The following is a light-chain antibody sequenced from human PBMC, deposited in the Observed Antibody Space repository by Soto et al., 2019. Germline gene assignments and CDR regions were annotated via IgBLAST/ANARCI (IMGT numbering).Light chain of an antibody. V-gene: IGLV2-11*01. CDR2: DVG. J-gene: IGLJ1*01. CDR3: CSYAGSYYV. Sequence: QSALTRPRSVSGSPGQSVTISCTGTSSDVGGYNYVSWYQQHPGKAPKLMIYDVGKRPSGVPDRFSGSKSGNTASLTISGLQAEDEADYYCCSYAGSYYVFGTGTKLTVL. CDR1: SSDVGGYNY.